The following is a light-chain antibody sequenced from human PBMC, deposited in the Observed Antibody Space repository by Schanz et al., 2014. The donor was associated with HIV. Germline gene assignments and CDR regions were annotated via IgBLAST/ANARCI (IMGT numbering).Light chain of an antibody. J-gene: IGLJ3*02. CDR2: EVS. Sequence: QSALTQPPSASGSPGQSVTISCTGTSSDAGGYNYPSWYQQHPGKAPKLMIYEVSNRPSGVPDRFSGSKSGNTASLTVSGLQADDEADYYCGSYGGSDNMVFGGGTKLTVL. V-gene: IGLV2-8*01. CDR3: GSYGGSDNMV. CDR1: SSDAGGYNY.